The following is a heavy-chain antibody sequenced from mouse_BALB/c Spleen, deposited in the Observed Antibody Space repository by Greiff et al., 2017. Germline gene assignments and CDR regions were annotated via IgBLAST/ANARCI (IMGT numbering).Heavy chain of an antibody. V-gene: IGHV5-12-2*01. CDR1: GFTFSSYT. J-gene: IGHJ3*01. CDR3: ARLPPY. CDR2: ISNGGGST. Sequence: DVKLVESGGGLVQPGGSLKLSCAASGFTFSSYTMSWVRQTPEKRLEWVAYISNGGGSTYYPDTVKGRFTISRDNAKNTLYLQMSSLKSEDTAMYYCARLPPYWGQGTLVTVSA.